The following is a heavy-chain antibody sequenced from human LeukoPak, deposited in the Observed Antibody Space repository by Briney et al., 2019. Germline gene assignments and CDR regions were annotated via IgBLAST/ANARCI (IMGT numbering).Heavy chain of an antibody. CDR3: ARDPGDSWSGYYNGSPDY. CDR2: IIPILGIA. D-gene: IGHD3-3*01. J-gene: IGHJ4*02. CDR1: GGTFSSYA. V-gene: IGHV1-69*04. Sequence: ASVKVSCKASGGTFSSYAISWVRQAPGQGLEWMGRIIPILGIANYAQKFQGRVTITADKSTSTAYMELRSLRSDDTAVYYCARDPGDSWSGYYNGSPDYWGQGTLVTVSS.